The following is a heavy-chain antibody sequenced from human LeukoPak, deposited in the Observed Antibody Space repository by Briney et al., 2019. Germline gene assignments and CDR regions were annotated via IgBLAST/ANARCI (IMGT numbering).Heavy chain of an antibody. CDR1: GFTFSSYA. V-gene: IGHV3-23*01. Sequence: GGSLRLSCAASGFTFSSYAMNWVRQAPGKGLEWVSGISGSGGNTYYADSVKGRFTIPRDNSKNTLYLQMNSVRAEDTAVYYCAKESQWLVYWGQGTLVTVSS. CDR2: ISGSGGNT. CDR3: AKESQWLVY. D-gene: IGHD6-19*01. J-gene: IGHJ4*02.